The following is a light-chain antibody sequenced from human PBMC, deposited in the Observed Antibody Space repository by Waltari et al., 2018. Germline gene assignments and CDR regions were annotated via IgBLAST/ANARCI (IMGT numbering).Light chain of an antibody. CDR3: QQRSNWPIT. Sequence: EIVLTQSPATLSLSPGERATFSCRASQSVSSYFAWYQHKPGPAPRLLIYDASNRATGIPARFSGSGSGTNFTLTISSLEPEDFAVYYCQQRSNWPITFGPGTRLEIK. CDR1: QSVSSY. V-gene: IGKV3-11*01. J-gene: IGKJ5*01. CDR2: DAS.